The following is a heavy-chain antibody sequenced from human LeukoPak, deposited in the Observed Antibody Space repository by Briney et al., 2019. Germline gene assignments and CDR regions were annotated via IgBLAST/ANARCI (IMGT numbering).Heavy chain of an antibody. J-gene: IGHJ5*02. V-gene: IGHV3-43*01. CDR3: AKGTYFDWPHNWFDP. CDR2: ISWDGGST. Sequence: PGGSLRLSCAASGFTFDDYTMHWVRQPPGKGLEWVSLISWDGGSTYYADSVKGRFTISRDNAKNSLYLQMNSLRAEDTALYYCAKGTYFDWPHNWFDPWGQGTLVTVSS. CDR1: GFTFDDYT. D-gene: IGHD3-9*01.